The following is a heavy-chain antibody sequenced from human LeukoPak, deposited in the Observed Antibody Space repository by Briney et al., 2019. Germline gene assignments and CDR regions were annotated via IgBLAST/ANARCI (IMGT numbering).Heavy chain of an antibody. CDR1: GFTFSTYS. CDR2: ISSSSNFI. D-gene: IGHD4/OR15-4a*01. V-gene: IGHV3-21*01. J-gene: IGHJ4*02. CDR3: ARDATLVAFDY. Sequence: GGSLRLSCAASGFTFSTYSMNWVRQAPGKGLEWVSSISSSSNFIYYADSVKGRITISRDNAKNSLYLQMSSLRVEDTAVYYCARDATLVAFDYWGQGTLVSVSS.